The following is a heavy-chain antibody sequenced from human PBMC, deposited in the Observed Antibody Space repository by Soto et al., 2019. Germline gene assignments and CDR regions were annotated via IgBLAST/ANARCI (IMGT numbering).Heavy chain of an antibody. CDR1: GFTFSSYA. V-gene: IGHV3-23*01. D-gene: IGHD2-2*01. J-gene: IGHJ4*02. Sequence: GGSLRLSCAASGFTFSSYAMSWVRQAPGKGLEWVSAISGSGGSTYYADSVKGRFTISRDNSKNTLYLQMNSLRAEDTAVYYCAKDRPQYCSSTSCYLFDYWGQGTLVTISS. CDR2: ISGSGGST. CDR3: AKDRPQYCSSTSCYLFDY.